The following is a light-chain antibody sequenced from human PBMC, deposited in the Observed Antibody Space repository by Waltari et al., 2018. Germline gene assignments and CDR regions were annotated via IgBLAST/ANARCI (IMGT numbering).Light chain of an antibody. CDR3: QQYGSSAVT. CDR2: DAS. J-gene: IGKJ3*01. CDR1: QSVSSY. V-gene: IGKV3-11*01. Sequence: EIVLTQSPATLSLSPGERATLSCRASQSVSSYLAWYQQKPGQGPRLLIYDASNRATGIPARFSGSGSGTDFTLTISRLEPEDFAVYYCQQYGSSAVTFGPGTKVDIK.